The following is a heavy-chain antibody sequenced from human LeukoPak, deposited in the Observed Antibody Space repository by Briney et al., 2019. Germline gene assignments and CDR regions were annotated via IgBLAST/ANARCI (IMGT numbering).Heavy chain of an antibody. V-gene: IGHV4-31*03. J-gene: IGHJ6*02. D-gene: IGHD6-6*01. CDR3: ARGALEYSSPYYYYYGMDV. Sequence: SETLSLTCTVSGGSISSGGYYWRWIRQHPGKGLEWIGYIYYSGSTYYNPSLKGRVTISVDTSKNQFSLKLSSVTAADTAVYYCARGALEYSSPYYYYYGMDVWGQGTTVTVSS. CDR2: IYYSGST. CDR1: GGSISSGGYY.